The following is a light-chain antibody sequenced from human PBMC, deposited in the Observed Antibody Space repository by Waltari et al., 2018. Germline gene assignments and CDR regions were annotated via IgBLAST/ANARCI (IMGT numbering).Light chain of an antibody. J-gene: IGLJ1*01. Sequence: QSALTQPASVSGSPGQSITISCNGTSSDVGGYTYVSWYQQHLGKAPKLMIYGVSNRPSGVSARFSGSKSGNTASLTISGLQAEDEADYYCSSYASSTTRVFGSGTKVTVL. CDR3: SSYASSTTRV. CDR2: GVS. V-gene: IGLV2-14*01. CDR1: SSDVGGYTY.